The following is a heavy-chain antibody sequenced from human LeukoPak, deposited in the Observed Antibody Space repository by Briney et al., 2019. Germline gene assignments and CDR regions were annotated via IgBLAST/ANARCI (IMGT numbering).Heavy chain of an antibody. J-gene: IGHJ4*02. D-gene: IGHD3-22*01. V-gene: IGHV1-18*01. CDR2: ISAYNGNT. CDR1: GHTFTSYG. Sequence: ASVKVSCKASGHTFTSYGISWVRQAPGQGLEWMGWISAYNGNTNYAQKLQGRVTMTTDTSTSTAYMELRSLRSDDTALYYCARDDSMIVVVSFDYWGQGTLVTVSS. CDR3: ARDDSMIVVVSFDY.